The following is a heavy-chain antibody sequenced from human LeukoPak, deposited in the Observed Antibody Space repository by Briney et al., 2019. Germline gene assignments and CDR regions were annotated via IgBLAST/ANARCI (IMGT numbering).Heavy chain of an antibody. CDR2: MDTNSGTT. J-gene: IGHJ4*02. V-gene: IGHV1-8*02. CDR1: AYTFTSYN. D-gene: IGHD3-3*01. CDR3: ARSAIYDSRY. Sequence: SVTLTFTSSAYTFTSYNNNMVRLPPGPGLEWMGWMDTNSGTTGDARKFQGRVTITRNTAISTAYMELSSLRSEDTAVYYCARSAIYDSRYWGQGTLVTVSS.